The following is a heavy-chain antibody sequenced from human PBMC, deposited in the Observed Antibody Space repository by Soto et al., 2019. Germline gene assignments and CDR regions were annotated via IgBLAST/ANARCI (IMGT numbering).Heavy chain of an antibody. CDR2: IIPIFGTA. CDR1: GGTFSSYA. CDR3: ARSGKVGATTYFQH. Sequence: SVKVSCKASGGTFSSYAISWVRQAPGQGLEWMGGIIPIFGTANYAQKFQGRVTITADESTSTAYMELSSLRSEDTAVYYCARSGKVGATTYFQHWGQGTLVTVSS. J-gene: IGHJ1*01. V-gene: IGHV1-69*13. D-gene: IGHD1-26*01.